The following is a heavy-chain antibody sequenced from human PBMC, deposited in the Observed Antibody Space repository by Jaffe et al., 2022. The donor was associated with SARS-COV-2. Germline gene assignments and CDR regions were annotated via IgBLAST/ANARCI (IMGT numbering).Heavy chain of an antibody. CDR2: ISSSGSTI. CDR3: ARDIVVVPAARYPGHYYGMDV. Sequence: QVQLVESGGGLVKPGGSLRLSCAASGFTFSDYYMSWIRQAPGKGLEWVSYISSSGSTIYYADSVKGRFTISRDNAKNSLYLQMNSLRAEDTAVYYCARDIVVVPAARYPGHYYGMDVWGQGTTVTVSS. J-gene: IGHJ6*02. D-gene: IGHD2-2*01. CDR1: GFTFSDYY. V-gene: IGHV3-11*01.